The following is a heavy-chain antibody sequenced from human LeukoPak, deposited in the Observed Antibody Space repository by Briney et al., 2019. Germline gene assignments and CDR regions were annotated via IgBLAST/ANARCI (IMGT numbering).Heavy chain of an antibody. V-gene: IGHV3-53*01. D-gene: IGHD3-22*01. CDR1: GFTVSSNY. CDR3: AREGFYYDSSGYRPDAFDI. Sequence: GGSLRLSCAASGFTVSSNYMSWVRQAPGRGLEWVSVIYSGGSTYYADSVKGRFTISRDNSKNTLYLQMSSLRAEDTAVYYCAREGFYYDSSGYRPDAFDIWGQGTMVTVSS. CDR2: IYSGGST. J-gene: IGHJ3*02.